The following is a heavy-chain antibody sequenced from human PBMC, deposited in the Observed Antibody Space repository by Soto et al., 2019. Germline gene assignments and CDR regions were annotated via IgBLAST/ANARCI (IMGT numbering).Heavy chain of an antibody. CDR1: GFSLSTSGVC. CDR3: ARYFYESSDYSPWDYGMDV. D-gene: IGHD3-22*01. J-gene: IGHJ6*02. V-gene: IGHV2-5*02. Sequence: QITLKQSGPTLMKPTQTLTLTCTLSGFSLSTSGVCVGRIRQTPEKALEWLALIYWDDDKRYSPSLKSRLTITQDTSKNQVVLTMTNMDPVDTATYYCARYFYESSDYSPWDYGMDVWGQGTTVTVSS. CDR2: IYWDDDK.